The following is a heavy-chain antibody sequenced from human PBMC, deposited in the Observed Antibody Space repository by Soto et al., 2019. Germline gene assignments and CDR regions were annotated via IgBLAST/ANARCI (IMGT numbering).Heavy chain of an antibody. J-gene: IGHJ6*02. CDR3: ARVSIAARPDGMDV. D-gene: IGHD6-6*01. Sequence: PGGSLRLSCAASWFTVSSDYMSWVRKAPGKGLEWVSVIYSGGSTYYADSVKRRFTISRDNSKNTLYLQMNSLRAEDTAVYYCARVSIAARPDGMDVWGQGTTVTVSS. V-gene: IGHV3-53*01. CDR2: IYSGGST. CDR1: WFTVSSDY.